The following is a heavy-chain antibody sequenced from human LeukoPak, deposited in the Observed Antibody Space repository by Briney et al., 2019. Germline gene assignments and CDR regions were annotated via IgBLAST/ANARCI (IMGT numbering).Heavy chain of an antibody. J-gene: IGHJ4*01. V-gene: IGHV3-23*01. CDR1: GFTFSSYG. D-gene: IGHD5-18*01. CDR2: ISDSGVGT. CDR3: AKGDKPVIAMVKFDY. Sequence: GGSLRLSCAASGFTFSSYGMNWVRQAPGKGLEWVSGISDSGVGTKHADSVKGRFTISRDNSKNTLYLQMNSLRADDTAVYYCAKGDKPVIAMVKFDYWGHGTLVTVSS.